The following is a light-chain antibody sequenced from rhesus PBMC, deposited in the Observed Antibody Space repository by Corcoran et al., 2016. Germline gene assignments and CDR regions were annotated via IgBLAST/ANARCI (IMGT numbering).Light chain of an antibody. CDR3: QQHNSYPRT. CDR2: AAS. V-gene: IGKV1-25*01. J-gene: IGKJ1*01. Sequence: DIQMTQSPSSLSASVGDRVTITCRASQGISSYLAWYQQKPGKAPKLLIDAASTLQSGVPSRFSGSGSGTDFTLTISSLQPEDFATYYGQQHNSYPRTFGQGTKVEIK. CDR1: QGISSY.